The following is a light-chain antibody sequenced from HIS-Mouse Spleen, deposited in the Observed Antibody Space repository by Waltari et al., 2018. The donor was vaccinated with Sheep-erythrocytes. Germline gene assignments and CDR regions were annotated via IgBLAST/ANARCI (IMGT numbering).Light chain of an antibody. V-gene: IGLV3-21*02. CDR3: QVWDSSSDHVV. CDR2: DDS. CDR1: NSGSTS. Sequence: SYVLTQPPSVSVAPGQTARLTCGGNNSGSTSVQVYQQKPGPAPVLVVYDDSDRPSGIPERFSGSNSGNTATLTISRVEAGDEADYYCQVWDSSSDHVVFGGGTKLTVL. J-gene: IGLJ2*01.